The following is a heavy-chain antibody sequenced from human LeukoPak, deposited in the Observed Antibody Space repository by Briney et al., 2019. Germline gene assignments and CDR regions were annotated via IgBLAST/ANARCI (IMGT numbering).Heavy chain of an antibody. J-gene: IGHJ4*02. CDR3: ARHGEAAGIDY. CDR1: GGSISSGGYY. CDR2: INHSGST. Sequence: SETLSLTCTVSGGSISSGGYYWSWIRQHPGKGLEWIGEINHSGSTNYNPSLKSRVTISVDTSKNQFSLKLSSVTAADTAVYYCARHGEAAGIDYWGQGTLVTVSS. V-gene: IGHV4-31*03. D-gene: IGHD6-13*01.